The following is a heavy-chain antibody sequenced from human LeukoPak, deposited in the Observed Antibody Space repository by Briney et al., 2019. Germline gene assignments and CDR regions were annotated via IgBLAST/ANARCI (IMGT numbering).Heavy chain of an antibody. CDR3: AARGYSGYELRGSYYYMDV. J-gene: IGHJ6*03. V-gene: IGHV7-4-1*02. CDR1: GYTFTSYA. CDR2: INTNTGNP. Sequence: ASVKVSCKASGYTFTSYAMNWVRQAPGQGLEWMGWINTNTGNPTYAQGFTGQFVFSLDTSVSTAYLQISSLKAEDTAVYYCAARGYSGYELRGSYYYMDVWGKGTTVTVSS. D-gene: IGHD5-12*01.